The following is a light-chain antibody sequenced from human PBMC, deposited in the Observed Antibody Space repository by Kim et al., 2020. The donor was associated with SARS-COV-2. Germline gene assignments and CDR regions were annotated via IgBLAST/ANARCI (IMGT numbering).Light chain of an antibody. J-gene: IGKJ2*01. V-gene: IGKV1-5*03. CDR2: KAS. CDR3: QQYDSDSYT. CDR1: QSIRTW. Sequence: EIQMTQSPSTLSASVGDSVTITCRASQSIRTWLAWYQLKPGKAPKLLIHKASTLESGVPVRFSGSGSGTEFTLTISSLQPDDFATYFCQQYDSDSYTFGQGTKLEI.